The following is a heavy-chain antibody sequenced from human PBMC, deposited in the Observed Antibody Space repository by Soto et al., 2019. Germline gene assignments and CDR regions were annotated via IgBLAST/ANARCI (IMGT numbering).Heavy chain of an antibody. D-gene: IGHD6-13*01. V-gene: IGHV4-34*01. J-gene: IGHJ6*02. CDR2: INHSGST. CDR3: ARVGIAAAGPHYYYYYGMDV. CDR1: GGSFSGYY. Sequence: SETLSLTCAVYGGSFSGYYLSWIRQPPGKGLEWIGEINHSGSTNYNPSLKSRVTISVDTSKNQFSLKLSSVTAADTAVYYCARVGIAAAGPHYYYYYGMDVWGQGTTVTVSS.